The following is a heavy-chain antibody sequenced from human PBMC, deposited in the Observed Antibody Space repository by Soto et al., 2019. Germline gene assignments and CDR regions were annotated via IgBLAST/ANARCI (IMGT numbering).Heavy chain of an antibody. CDR1: GFTFDDYA. Sequence: SLRLSCSASGFTFDDYAMHWVRQAPGKCLEWVSGISWNSGSIGYSDSVKGRFTISRDNAKNSLYLQMNSLRAEDTALYYCAKGTRDDYYDSSGYYSWFDPWGQGTPVTVSS. CDR2: ISWNSGSI. D-gene: IGHD3-22*01. J-gene: IGHJ5*02. CDR3: AKGTRDDYYDSSGYYSWFDP. V-gene: IGHV3-9*01.